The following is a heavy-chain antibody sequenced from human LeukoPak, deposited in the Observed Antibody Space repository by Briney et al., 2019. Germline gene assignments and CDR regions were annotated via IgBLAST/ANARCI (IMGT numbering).Heavy chain of an antibody. V-gene: IGHV3-23*01. CDR3: AKGGQNFDFWRFDY. D-gene: IGHD3-3*01. CDR1: GVTFSTYS. CDR2: ISGSGGST. Sequence: KPGGSLRLSCSASGVTFSTYSMNWVSQNPGKGLMWVSSISGSGGSTYYAESVKGRFSISRDNSKKMMYLQMNSLRADDTAVYYCAKGGQNFDFWRFDYWGQGILVTVSS. J-gene: IGHJ4*02.